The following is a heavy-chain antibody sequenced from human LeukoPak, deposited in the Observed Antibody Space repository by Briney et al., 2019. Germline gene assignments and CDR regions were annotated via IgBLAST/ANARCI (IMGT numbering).Heavy chain of an antibody. Sequence: GGSLRLSCAASGFTFSTYGMHWVRQAPGKGLEWVAFIRYDGSNRYYADSVKGRFTISRDNSKNTLYLQMNSLRAEDTAVYYCSKDRSTLAVAGTPFDYWGQGTLVTVSS. D-gene: IGHD6-19*01. CDR2: IRYDGSNR. V-gene: IGHV3-30*02. CDR3: SKDRSTLAVAGTPFDY. CDR1: GFTFSTYG. J-gene: IGHJ4*02.